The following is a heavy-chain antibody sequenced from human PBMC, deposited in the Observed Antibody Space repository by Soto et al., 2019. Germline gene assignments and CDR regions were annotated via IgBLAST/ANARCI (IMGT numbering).Heavy chain of an antibody. J-gene: IGHJ3*01. CDR3: ATWHEREHAYDV. V-gene: IGHV3-53*01. D-gene: IGHD1-1*01. Sequence: DVQLVESGGGLMQPGASLRLSCAASGLTVSGQKYVAWVRQAPGKGVEWVSALYDVDGAFYSDSVKGRFTTSSDSSKTTVYLQMNDLRPADTAVYYCATWHEREHAYDVWGQGTTVTVSS. CDR2: LYDVDGA. CDR1: GLTVSGQKY.